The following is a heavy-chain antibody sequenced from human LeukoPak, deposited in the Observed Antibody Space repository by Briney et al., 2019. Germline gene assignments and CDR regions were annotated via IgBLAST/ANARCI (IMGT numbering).Heavy chain of an antibody. Sequence: SETLSLTCTVSGGSISSYYRSWIRQPPGKGLEWLGYIYYSGSTNYNPSLKSRVTISVDTSKNQFSLKLSSVTAADTAVYYCARDRGSSWSHAFDIWGQGTMVTVSS. D-gene: IGHD6-13*01. V-gene: IGHV4-59*01. J-gene: IGHJ3*02. CDR3: ARDRGSSWSHAFDI. CDR1: GGSISSYY. CDR2: IYYSGST.